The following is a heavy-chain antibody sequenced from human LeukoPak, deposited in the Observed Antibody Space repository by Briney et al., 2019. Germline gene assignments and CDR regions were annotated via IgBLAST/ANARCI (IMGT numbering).Heavy chain of an antibody. Sequence: SETLSLTCAVYGGSFSGYYWSWIRQPPGEGLEWIGEINHSGSTNYNPSLKSRVTISVDTSKNQFSLKLSSVTAADTPVYYCARASKRVGATTSHYFDYWGQGTLVTVSS. CDR3: ARASKRVGATTSHYFDY. J-gene: IGHJ4*02. CDR1: GGSFSGYY. V-gene: IGHV4-34*01. D-gene: IGHD1-26*01. CDR2: INHSGST.